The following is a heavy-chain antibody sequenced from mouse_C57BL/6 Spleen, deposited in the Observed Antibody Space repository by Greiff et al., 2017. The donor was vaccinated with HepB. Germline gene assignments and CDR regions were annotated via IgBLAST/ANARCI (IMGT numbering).Heavy chain of an antibody. Sequence: EVMLVESGGGLVQPGGSMKLSCVASGFTFSNYWMNWVRQSPEKGLEWVAQIRLKSDNYATHYAESVKGRFTISRDDSKSSVYLQMNNLRAEDTGIYYCTSMITPYWYFDVWGTGTTVTVSS. J-gene: IGHJ1*03. CDR2: IRLKSDNYAT. V-gene: IGHV6-3*01. CDR3: TSMITPYWYFDV. CDR1: GFTFSNYW. D-gene: IGHD2-4*01.